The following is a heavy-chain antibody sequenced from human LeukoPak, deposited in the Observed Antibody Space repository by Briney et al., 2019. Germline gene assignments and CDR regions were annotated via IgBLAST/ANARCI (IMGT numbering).Heavy chain of an antibody. CDR2: TYYSGST. J-gene: IGHJ4*02. V-gene: IGHV4-59*08. CDR1: GGSISSYY. Sequence: SETLSLTCSVSGGSISSYYWSWIRQPPGKGLEWIGCTYYSGSTNYNPSLRSRVTISVDTSKNQFSLKLTSVTAADTAVYFCARHKRGDGYSGYDSFDYWGQGTLVTVSS. CDR3: ARHKRGDGYSGYDSFDY. D-gene: IGHD5-12*01.